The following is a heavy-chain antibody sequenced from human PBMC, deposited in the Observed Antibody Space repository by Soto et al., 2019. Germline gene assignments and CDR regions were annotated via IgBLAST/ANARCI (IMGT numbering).Heavy chain of an antibody. Sequence: PGGSLRLSCAASGFTFSSYWMSWVRQAPGKGLEWVANIKQDGSGKYYVDSVKGRFTISRDNAKNSLYLQMNSLRAEDTAVYYCARDLGEPIAAAGTFFPPDDNWFDPWGQGTLVTVSS. D-gene: IGHD6-13*01. CDR3: ARDLGEPIAAAGTFFPPDDNWFDP. J-gene: IGHJ5*02. CDR1: GFTFSSYW. CDR2: IKQDGSGK. V-gene: IGHV3-7*01.